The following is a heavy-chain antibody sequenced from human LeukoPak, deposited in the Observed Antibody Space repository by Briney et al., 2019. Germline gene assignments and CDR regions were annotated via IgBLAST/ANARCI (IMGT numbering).Heavy chain of an antibody. CDR1: GFTFSSYA. CDR3: AKLTTGYYSPYYFDY. D-gene: IGHD3-9*01. Sequence: GGSLRLSCAASGFTFSSYAMSWVRQAPGKGLEWVSAISGSGGSTYYADSVKGRFTISRDNSKNTPYLQMNSLRAEDTAVYYCAKLTTGYYSPYYFDYWGQGTLVTVSS. V-gene: IGHV3-23*01. CDR2: ISGSGGST. J-gene: IGHJ4*02.